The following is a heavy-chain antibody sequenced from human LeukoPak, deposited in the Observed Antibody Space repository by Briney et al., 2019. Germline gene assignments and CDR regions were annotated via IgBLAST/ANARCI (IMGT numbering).Heavy chain of an antibody. D-gene: IGHD1-26*01. CDR2: INPNSGGT. J-gene: IGHJ4*02. V-gene: IGHV1-2*02. CDR3: ARDSGSYWGGEQDLDY. Sequence: GASVKVSCKASGYTFTGYYMHWVRQAPGQGLEWMGWINPNSGGTNYAQKFQGRVTMTRATSISTAYMELSRVRPDATAVYYCARDSGSYWGGEQDLDYWGQGTLVTVSS. CDR1: GYTFTGYY.